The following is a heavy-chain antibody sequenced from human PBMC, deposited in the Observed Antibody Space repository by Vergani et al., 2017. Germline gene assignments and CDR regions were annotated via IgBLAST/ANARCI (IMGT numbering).Heavy chain of an antibody. V-gene: IGHV3-7*01. CDR1: GFTFSSYW. J-gene: IGHJ4*02. CDR3: ARSRRKERIAPPDY. CDR2: IKQDGSEK. D-gene: IGHD6-13*01. Sequence: EVQLVESGGGLVQPGGSLRLSCAASGFTFSSYWMSWVRQAPGKGLEWVANIKQDGSEKYYVDSVKGRFTISRDNAKNSLYLKINSLRAEDTAVYYCARSRRKERIAPPDYWGQGTLVTVSS.